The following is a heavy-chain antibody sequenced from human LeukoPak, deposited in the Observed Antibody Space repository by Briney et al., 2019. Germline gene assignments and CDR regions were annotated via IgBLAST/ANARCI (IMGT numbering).Heavy chain of an antibody. CDR3: ARDLVGYSKWLDP. J-gene: IGHJ5*02. CDR1: GYTFTSYY. D-gene: IGHD6-13*01. V-gene: IGHV1-2*02. CDR2: INPNNRDT. Sequence: ASVKVSCKASGYTFTSYYMHWVRQAPGHGPEWLGWINPNNRDTDYAQNFQGRVTMTSDTSITTAYMELSSLRSDDTAIYYCARDLVGYSKWLDPWGRGTLVTVSS.